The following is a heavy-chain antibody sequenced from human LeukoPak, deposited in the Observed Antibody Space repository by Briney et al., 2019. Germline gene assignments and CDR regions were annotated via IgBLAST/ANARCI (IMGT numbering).Heavy chain of an antibody. D-gene: IGHD2-15*01. J-gene: IGHJ4*02. CDR3: ARGYCGGDSCYSYDY. V-gene: IGHV1-3*01. CDR2: IYAGNGNT. Sequence: ASVKVSCKASGYTFTNYAIHWVRQAPGQRLEWMGWIYAGNGNTKYSQKFQGRVTITRDTSASTAYVELSSLRSEDTAVYFCARGYCGGDSCYSYDYWGQGTLVTVSS. CDR1: GYTFTNYA.